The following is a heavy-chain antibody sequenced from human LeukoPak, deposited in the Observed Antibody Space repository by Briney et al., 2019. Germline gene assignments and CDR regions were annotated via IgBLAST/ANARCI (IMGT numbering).Heavy chain of an antibody. CDR1: GFTFSTYF. Sequence: GGSLRLSCAASGFTFSTYFMHWVRQAPGKGLEWVSVVYGGDTTYYADSVKGRFTISRDNSKNTLYLQMNSLRAEDTAVYYCARDMEVVGVAGYFQHWGQGTLVTVSS. D-gene: IGHD2-15*01. J-gene: IGHJ1*01. CDR2: VYGGDTT. V-gene: IGHV3-66*01. CDR3: ARDMEVVGVAGYFQH.